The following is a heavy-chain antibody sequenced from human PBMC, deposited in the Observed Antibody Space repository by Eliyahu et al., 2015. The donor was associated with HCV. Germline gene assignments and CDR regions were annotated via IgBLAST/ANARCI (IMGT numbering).Heavy chain of an antibody. J-gene: IGHJ4*02. CDR3: ARSYGSGSYYGFDY. Sequence: QLQLQESGPGLVKPSEXLSLTXTVXXXSISSSSYXWGWIRQPPGKGLEWIGSIYYSGSTYYNPSLKSRVSISVDTSKNQFSLKLTSVTAADTAVYYCARSYGSGSYYGFDYWGQGTLVTXSS. CDR2: IYYSGST. CDR1: XXSISSSSYX. V-gene: IGHV4-39*01. D-gene: IGHD3-10*01.